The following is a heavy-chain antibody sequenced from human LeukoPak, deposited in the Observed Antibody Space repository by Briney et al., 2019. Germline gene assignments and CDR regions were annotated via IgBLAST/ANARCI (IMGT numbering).Heavy chain of an antibody. CDR3: ARYSSGWLYYYYYYMDV. Sequence: PSETLSLTCAVYGGSFSGYYWSWIRQPPGKGLEWIGEINHSGSTNYNPSLKSRVTISVDTSKNQFSLKLSSVTAADTAVYYCARYSSGWLYYYYYYMDVWGKGTTATVS. CDR2: INHSGST. V-gene: IGHV4-34*01. D-gene: IGHD6-19*01. CDR1: GGSFSGYY. J-gene: IGHJ6*03.